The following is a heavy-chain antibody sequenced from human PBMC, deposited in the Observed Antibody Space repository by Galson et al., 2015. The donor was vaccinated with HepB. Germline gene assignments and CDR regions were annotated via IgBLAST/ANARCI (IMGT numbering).Heavy chain of an antibody. Sequence: SVKVSCKASGTTFSSYAIFWVRQVPGQGLQWMGGIIPIFGTSKYAQKFLGRVTITADKSTNTACMELNSLRSEDTAMYYCARGFAYCGGNCDRAFDVWGQGTMVTISS. D-gene: IGHD2-21*01. CDR3: ARGFAYCGGNCDRAFDV. V-gene: IGHV1-69*06. J-gene: IGHJ3*01. CDR2: IIPIFGTS. CDR1: GTTFSSYA.